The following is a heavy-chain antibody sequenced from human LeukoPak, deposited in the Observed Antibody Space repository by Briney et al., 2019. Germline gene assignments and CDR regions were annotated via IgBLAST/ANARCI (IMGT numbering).Heavy chain of an antibody. CDR3: AREYSRGIVAVVHYYYYGMDV. D-gene: IGHD2-15*01. J-gene: IGHJ6*02. CDR2: ISYDGSNK. Sequence: GGSLRLSCAASGFTFSSYAMHWVRQAPGKGLEWVAVISYDGSNKYYADSVKGRFTISRDNSKNTLYLQMNSLRAEDTAVYYCAREYSRGIVAVVHYYYYGMDVWGQGTTVTVSS. V-gene: IGHV3-30-3*01. CDR1: GFTFSSYA.